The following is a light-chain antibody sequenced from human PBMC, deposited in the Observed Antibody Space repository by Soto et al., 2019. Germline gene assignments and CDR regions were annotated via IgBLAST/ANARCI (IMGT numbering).Light chain of an antibody. CDR1: SSDVGGYNF. CDR2: EVT. Sequence: QSALTQPASVSRSPGQSITISCTGTSSDVGGYNFLSWYQQHPGKAPKLMIYEVTNRPSGVSNRFSGSKSGNTASLTISGLQTEDEADYYCSSYTSSGTLVFGGGTKLTVL. J-gene: IGLJ3*02. V-gene: IGLV2-14*01. CDR3: SSYTSSGTLV.